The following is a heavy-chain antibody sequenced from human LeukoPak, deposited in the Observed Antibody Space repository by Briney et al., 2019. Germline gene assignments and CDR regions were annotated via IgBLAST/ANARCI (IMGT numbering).Heavy chain of an antibody. J-gene: IGHJ4*02. CDR1: GFTFSSYA. V-gene: IGHV3-30-3*01. Sequence: GRSLRLSCEASGFTFSSYAMHWVRQAPGKGLEWVAVISYDGSNKYYADSVKGRFTISRDNSKNTLYLQMNSLRAEDTAVYYCARVDYYDSSGYYYGFDYWGQGTLVTVSS. CDR2: ISYDGSNK. CDR3: ARVDYYDSSGYYYGFDY. D-gene: IGHD3-22*01.